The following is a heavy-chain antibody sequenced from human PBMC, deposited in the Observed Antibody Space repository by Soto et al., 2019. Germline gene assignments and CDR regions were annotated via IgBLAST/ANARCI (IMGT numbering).Heavy chain of an antibody. V-gene: IGHV4-34*01. D-gene: IGHD3-3*01. CDR2: INHSGST. J-gene: IGHJ4*02. CDR3: ARRSDMEVLEWLFQLSPQYYFDY. Sequence: SSETLSLTCAVYGGSFSGYYWSWIRQPPGKGLEWIGEINHSGSTNYNPSLKSRVTISVDTSKNQFSLKLSSVTAADTAVYYCARRSDMEVLEWLFQLSPQYYFDYWGQGTLVTVSS. CDR1: GGSFSGYY.